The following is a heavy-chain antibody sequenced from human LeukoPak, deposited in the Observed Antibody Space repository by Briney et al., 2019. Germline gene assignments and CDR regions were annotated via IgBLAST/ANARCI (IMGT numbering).Heavy chain of an antibody. CDR2: INHSGST. CDR3: ARHKRVGATDY. Sequence: SETLSLTCAVYGGSFSGYYWSWIRQPPGKWLEWIGEINHSGSTNYNPSLKSRVTISVDTSKNQFSLKLSSVTAADTAVYYCARHKRVGATDYWGQGTLVTVSS. J-gene: IGHJ4*02. V-gene: IGHV4-34*01. CDR1: GGSFSGYY. D-gene: IGHD1-26*01.